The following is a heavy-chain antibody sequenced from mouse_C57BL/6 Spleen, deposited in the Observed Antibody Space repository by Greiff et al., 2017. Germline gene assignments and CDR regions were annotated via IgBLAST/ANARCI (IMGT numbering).Heavy chain of an antibody. Sequence: QVQLQQPGAELVKPGASVKMSCKASGYTFTSYWITWVKQRPGQGLEWIGDIYPGSGSTNYNEKFKSKATLTVDTSPSTAYMQLSSLTSEDSAIYYCARGHYYGSSYWFAYWGQGTLVTVSS. D-gene: IGHD1-1*01. CDR2: IYPGSGST. V-gene: IGHV1-55*01. J-gene: IGHJ3*01. CDR3: ARGHYYGSSYWFAY. CDR1: GYTFTSYW.